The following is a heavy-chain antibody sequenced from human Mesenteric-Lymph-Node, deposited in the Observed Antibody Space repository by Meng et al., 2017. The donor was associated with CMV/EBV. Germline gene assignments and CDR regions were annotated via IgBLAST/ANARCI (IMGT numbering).Heavy chain of an antibody. D-gene: IGHD3-22*01. CDR1: GFTFTDYY. CDR3: AKDQWYYDNTDREHNYFDF. J-gene: IGHJ4*02. V-gene: IGHV3-11*04. CDR2: ISPNGGTV. Sequence: GGSLRLSCVASGFTFTDYYITWIRQAPGKGLEWLSYISPNGGTVYYADSVEGRFTISRDNAKTSLYLQMNSLRAEDTAVYYCAKDQWYYDNTDREHNYFDFWGQGTLVTDSS.